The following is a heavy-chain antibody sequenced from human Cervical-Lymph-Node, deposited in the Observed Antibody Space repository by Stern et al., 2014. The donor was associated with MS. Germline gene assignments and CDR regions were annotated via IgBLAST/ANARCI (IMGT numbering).Heavy chain of an antibody. J-gene: IGHJ5*02. CDR2: VVRLYGDV. Sequence: QLVQSGPEVKKPGTSVKVSCKASGFTFSQSAVQWLRQARGQRLECIGGVVRLYGDVNYAPKFQERVTITRDKFTSTAYLELSSLTSEDTAIYYCASERYTYYDDQRPPGGFDPWGQGTLVTVSS. CDR3: ASERYTYYDDQRPPGGFDP. CDR1: GFTFSQSA. V-gene: IGHV1-58*01. D-gene: IGHD3-3*01.